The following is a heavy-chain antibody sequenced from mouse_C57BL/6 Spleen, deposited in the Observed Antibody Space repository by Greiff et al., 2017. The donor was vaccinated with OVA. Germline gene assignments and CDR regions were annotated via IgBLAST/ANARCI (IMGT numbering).Heavy chain of an antibody. CDR2: ISSGSSTI. Sequence: EVHLVESGGGLVKPGGSLKLSCAASGFTFSDYGMHWVRQAPEKGLEWVAYISSGSSTIYYADTVKGRFTISRDNAKNTLFLQMTSLRSEDTAMYYCATPLWDGGFAYWGQGTLVTVSA. V-gene: IGHV5-17*01. CDR3: ATPLWDGGFAY. D-gene: IGHD4-1*01. J-gene: IGHJ3*01. CDR1: GFTFSDYG.